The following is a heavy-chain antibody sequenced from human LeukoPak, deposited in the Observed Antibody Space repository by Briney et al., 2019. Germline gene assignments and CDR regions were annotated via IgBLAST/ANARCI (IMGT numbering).Heavy chain of an antibody. V-gene: IGHV4-59*12. CDR2: IYYSGST. D-gene: IGHD3-10*01. CDR1: GGSISSYN. Sequence: SETLSLTCTVSGGSISSYNWSWFRKPPGKGLEWIGYIYYSGSTNCNPSLKSRVTISVDTSKNQFSLKLSSVTAADTAVYYCARLYGSGSYYNYWGQGTLVTVSS. J-gene: IGHJ4*02. CDR3: ARLYGSGSYYNY.